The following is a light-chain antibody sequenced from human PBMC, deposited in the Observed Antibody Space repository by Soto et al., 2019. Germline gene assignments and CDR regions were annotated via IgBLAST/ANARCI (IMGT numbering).Light chain of an antibody. Sequence: QSVLTQPPSASGSPGQSVTISCTGTSSDVGTHGYVSWYQQHAGKAPKLVIYDVTKRPSGVPDRFSGSKSGNTASLTVSGLQAEDEADYYCMCYAGGNNWVFGRGTKVTVL. J-gene: IGLJ3*02. CDR2: DVT. V-gene: IGLV2-8*01. CDR3: MCYAGGNNWV. CDR1: SSDVGTHGY.